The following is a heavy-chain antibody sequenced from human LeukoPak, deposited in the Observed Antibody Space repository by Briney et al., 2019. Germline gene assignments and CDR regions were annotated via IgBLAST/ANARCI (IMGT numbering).Heavy chain of an antibody. D-gene: IGHD6-13*01. Sequence: ASVKVSCKASGGTFSSYAISWVRQAPGQGLEWMGWMNPNSDNTGYAQKFQGRVTITRNTSISTAYMELSSLRSEDTAVYYCARVRGTYSSLVDYWGQGTLVTVSS. CDR3: ARVRGTYSSLVDY. V-gene: IGHV1-8*03. J-gene: IGHJ4*02. CDR2: MNPNSDNT. CDR1: GGTFSSYA.